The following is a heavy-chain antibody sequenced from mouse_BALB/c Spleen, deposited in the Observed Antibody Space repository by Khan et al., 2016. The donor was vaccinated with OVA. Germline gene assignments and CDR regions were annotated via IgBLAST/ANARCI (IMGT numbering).Heavy chain of an antibody. CDR3: AMGRNY. J-gene: IGHJ3*01. Sequence: EVHLQELGPGLVKPSQSLSLTCTVTGYSITSDYAWNWIRQFPGNKLDWMGYISYRGRTSSNPSLKSRTSVIRDTSKNQFFLQLNSVTTEDTATYYCAMGRNYWGQGTLVTVSA. V-gene: IGHV3-2*02. CDR2: ISYRGRT. CDR1: GYSITSDYA. D-gene: IGHD4-1*01.